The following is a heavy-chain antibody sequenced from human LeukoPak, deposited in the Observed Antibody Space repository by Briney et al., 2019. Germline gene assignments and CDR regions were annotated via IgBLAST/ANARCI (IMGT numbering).Heavy chain of an antibody. Sequence: GGSLRLSCAASGFTFSSYAMSWVRQAPGKGLEWVSAISGSGGSTYYADSVKGRFTISRDDSKNTPYLQMNSLRAEDTAVYYCAKDRHIVVVTASISWGQGTMVTVSS. CDR3: AKDRHIVVVTASIS. J-gene: IGHJ3*01. V-gene: IGHV3-23*01. D-gene: IGHD2-21*02. CDR2: ISGSGGST. CDR1: GFTFSSYA.